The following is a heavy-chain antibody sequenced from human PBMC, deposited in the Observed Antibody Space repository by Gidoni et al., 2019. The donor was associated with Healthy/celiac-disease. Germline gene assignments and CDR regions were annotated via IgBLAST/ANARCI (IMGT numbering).Heavy chain of an antibody. CDR2: IIPILGIA. CDR3: ARAGSGYDGYYYMDV. J-gene: IGHJ6*03. D-gene: IGHD5-12*01. Sequence: VKQVKSGAEVKKPGSAEKVSCKASGGTFSSYAISWVRQAPGQGLAWMGRIIPILGIANYAQKFQGRVMITADKSTRTAYMELSSLRSADTVVYYCARAGSGYDGYYYMDVWGKGTTVTVSS. V-gene: IGHV1-69*04. CDR1: GGTFSSYA.